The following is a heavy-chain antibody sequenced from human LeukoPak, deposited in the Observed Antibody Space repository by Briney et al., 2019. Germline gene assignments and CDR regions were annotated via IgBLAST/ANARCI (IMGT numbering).Heavy chain of an antibody. CDR3: AKDLSSGWYGDAFDI. J-gene: IGHJ3*02. D-gene: IGHD6-19*01. V-gene: IGHV3-9*01. CDR1: GFTFDDYA. Sequence: GGSLRLSCAASGFTFDDYAMHWVRQAPGKGLEWVSGISWNSGSIGYADSMKGRFTISRDNAKNSLYLQMNSLRAEDTALYYCAKDLSSGWYGDAFDIWGQGTMVTVSS. CDR2: ISWNSGSI.